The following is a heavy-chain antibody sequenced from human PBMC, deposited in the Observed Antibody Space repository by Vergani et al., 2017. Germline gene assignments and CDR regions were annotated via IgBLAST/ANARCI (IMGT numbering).Heavy chain of an antibody. J-gene: IGHJ4*02. Sequence: QVQLQESGPGLVKPSETLSLICTVSGGSISSYYWSWIRQPPGKGLEWIGYIYYSGSTNYNPSLKSRVTISVDTSKNQFSLKLSSVTAADTAVFYCAGYGEYSGYDFVYWGQGTLVTVSS. D-gene: IGHD5-12*01. CDR1: GGSISSYY. CDR2: IYYSGST. V-gene: IGHV4-59*01. CDR3: AGYGEYSGYDFVY.